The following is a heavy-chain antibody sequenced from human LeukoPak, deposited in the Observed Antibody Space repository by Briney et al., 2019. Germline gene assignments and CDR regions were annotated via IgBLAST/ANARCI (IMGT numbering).Heavy chain of an antibody. CDR2: IIPILGIA. Sequence: SVKVSCKASGGTFSSYAISWVRQAPGQGLEWMGRIIPILGIANYAQKFQGRVTITADKSTSTAYMELSSLRSEDTAVYYCARKARGGAAAGTEPFDYWGQGTLATVSS. V-gene: IGHV1-69*04. CDR1: GGTFSSYA. J-gene: IGHJ4*02. D-gene: IGHD6-13*01. CDR3: ARKARGGAAAGTEPFDY.